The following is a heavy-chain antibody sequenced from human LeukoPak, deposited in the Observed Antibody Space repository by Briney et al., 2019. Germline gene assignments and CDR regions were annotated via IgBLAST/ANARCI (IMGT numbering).Heavy chain of an antibody. V-gene: IGHV3-30-3*01. Sequence: GGSLRLSCAASGFTFSSYAMHWVRQAPGKGLEWVAVISYDGSNKYYADSVKGRFTISRDNSKNTLYLQMNSLRAEDTAVYYCARDSRRFLDYWGQGTLVTVSS. D-gene: IGHD3-3*01. CDR1: GFTFSSYA. CDR2: ISYDGSNK. J-gene: IGHJ4*02. CDR3: ARDSRRFLDY.